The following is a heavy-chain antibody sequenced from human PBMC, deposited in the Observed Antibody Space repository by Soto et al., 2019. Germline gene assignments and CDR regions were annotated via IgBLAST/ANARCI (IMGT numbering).Heavy chain of an antibody. CDR1: GGSISSYY. J-gene: IGHJ6*02. CDR3: ARQGFGPLHGLVDV. Sequence: QVQLQESGPGLVKPSETLSLSCTVSGGSISSYYWSWFRPSPGKRMEWIGYVHHSWGSSYNPSLQSGVAISLDTSKSQFSLKVTSVTATDTAVYYCARQGFGPLHGLVDVWGQGNTVTVSS. D-gene: IGHD3-10*01. V-gene: IGHV4-59*08. CDR2: VHHSWGS.